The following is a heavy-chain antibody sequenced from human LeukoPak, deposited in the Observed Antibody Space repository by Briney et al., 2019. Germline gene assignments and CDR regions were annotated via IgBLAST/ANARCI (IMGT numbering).Heavy chain of an antibody. CDR3: ARGGGLDV. D-gene: IGHD5-12*01. CDR1: GFTFSSYW. V-gene: IGHV3-7*03. CDR2: INHNGNVN. Sequence: GGSLRLPCAASGFTFSSYWMNWARQAPGKGLEWVASINHNGNVNYYVDSVKGRFTISRDNARNSLYLQMSNLRAEDTAVYFCARGGGLDVGGQGATVTVSS. J-gene: IGHJ6*02.